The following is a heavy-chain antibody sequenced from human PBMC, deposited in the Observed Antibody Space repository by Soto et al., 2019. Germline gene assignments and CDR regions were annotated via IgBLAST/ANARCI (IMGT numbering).Heavy chain of an antibody. Sequence: QVQLQESGPGLVKPSQTLTLTCTVSGGSISSGSFYWSWIRQHPGKGLEWIGHISDSWSSYYNPSLESRVTISVDTSKNQFSLKLSAVTAADTAVYFCARTTFYDIFTAYYSLFDYWGQGTLVTVSS. J-gene: IGHJ4*02. CDR3: ARTTFYDIFTAYYSLFDY. V-gene: IGHV4-31*03. D-gene: IGHD3-9*01. CDR2: ISDSWSS. CDR1: GGSISSGSFY.